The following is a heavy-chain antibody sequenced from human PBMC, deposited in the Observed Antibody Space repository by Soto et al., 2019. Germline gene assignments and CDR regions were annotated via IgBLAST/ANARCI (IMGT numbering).Heavy chain of an antibody. CDR1: GFTFSSYA. D-gene: IGHD3-9*01. CDR3: AKDLKAVLRYFDLLFDY. J-gene: IGHJ4*02. Sequence: GGSLRLSCAASGFTFSSYAMSWVRQAPGKGLEWVSAISGSGGSTYYADSVKGRFTISRDNSKNTLYLQMNSLRAEDTAVYYCAKDLKAVLRYFDLLFDYWGQGTLVTVSS. CDR2: ISGSGGST. V-gene: IGHV3-23*01.